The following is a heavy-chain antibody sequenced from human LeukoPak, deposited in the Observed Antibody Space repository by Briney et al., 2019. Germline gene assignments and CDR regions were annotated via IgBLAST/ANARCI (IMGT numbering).Heavy chain of an antibody. J-gene: IGHJ6*02. V-gene: IGHV1-69*04. Sequence: SVKVSCKASGGTFSSYAISWVRQAPGQGLEWMGRIIPILGIANYAQKFQGRVTITADKSTSTAYMELSSLRSEDTAVYYCARAPAPRYCSGGSCYHYYYGMDVWGQGTTVTVSS. CDR1: GGTFSSYA. CDR2: IIPILGIA. CDR3: ARAPAPRYCSGGSCYHYYYGMDV. D-gene: IGHD2-15*01.